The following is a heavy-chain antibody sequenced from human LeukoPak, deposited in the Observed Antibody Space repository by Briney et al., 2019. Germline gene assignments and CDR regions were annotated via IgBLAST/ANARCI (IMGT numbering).Heavy chain of an antibody. J-gene: IGHJ5*02. Sequence: PGGSLRLSCAASGFTFSSYAMSWVRPAPGKGLEWVSGISGRGGSTYYADSVKGRFPISRDNSKNTLYLQMNSLRAEDTAVYYCAKDFQFLWFGESWGQGTLVTVPS. CDR2: ISGRGGST. CDR3: AKDFQFLWFGES. CDR1: GFTFSSYA. D-gene: IGHD3-10*01. V-gene: IGHV3-23*01.